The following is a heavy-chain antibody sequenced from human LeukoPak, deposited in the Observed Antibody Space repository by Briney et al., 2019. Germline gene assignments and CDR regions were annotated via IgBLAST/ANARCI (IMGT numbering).Heavy chain of an antibody. CDR2: FDPEDGET. Sequence: ASVKVSCKVSGYTLTELSMHWVRQAPGKGLEWMGGFDPEDGETIYAQKFQGRVTMTEDTSTDTAYMELSSLRSEDTAVCYCATATIAARPPWDYWGQGTLVTVSS. CDR3: ATATIAARPPWDY. CDR1: GYTLTELS. J-gene: IGHJ4*02. V-gene: IGHV1-24*01. D-gene: IGHD6-6*01.